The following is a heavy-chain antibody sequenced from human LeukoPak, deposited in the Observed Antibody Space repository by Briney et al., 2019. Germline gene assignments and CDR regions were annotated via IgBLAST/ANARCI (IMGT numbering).Heavy chain of an antibody. J-gene: IGHJ6*02. V-gene: IGHV3-7*02. CDR3: ARPTAPYYYYGMDV. CDR1: GFTFSSYW. D-gene: IGHD1-1*01. CDR2: IKQDGSAK. Sequence: PGGSLRLSCAASGFTFSSYWMSWVRQAPGKGLEWVANIKQDGSAKFYVDSVKGRFTISGDNAKNSLYLQMNSLRAEDTAVYYCARPTAPYYYYGMDVWGQGTTVTVSS.